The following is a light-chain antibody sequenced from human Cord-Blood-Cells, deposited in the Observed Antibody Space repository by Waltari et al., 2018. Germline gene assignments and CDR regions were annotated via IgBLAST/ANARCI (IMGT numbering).Light chain of an antibody. CDR1: QGVLYSSNNKNY. V-gene: IGKV4-1*01. CDR2: WAT. Sequence: DIVMTQSPDSLAVSLGERATINCKSSQGVLYSSNNKNYLAWYQQKPGQPPKLLIYWATTRESGVPDRFIDSGSGPDFTGTISSLRAEDGAGYYGQRYYGPALPFGGGTKVEIK. CDR3: QRYYGPALP. J-gene: IGKJ4*01.